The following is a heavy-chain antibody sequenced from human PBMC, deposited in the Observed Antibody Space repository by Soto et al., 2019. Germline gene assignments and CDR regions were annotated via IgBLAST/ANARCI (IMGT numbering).Heavy chain of an antibody. CDR1: SGSISSTTYY. J-gene: IGHJ3*02. CDR3: ERLRPGPGYCSSTVCYGALDM. D-gene: IGHD2-2*01. V-gene: IGHV4-39*02. CDR2: IYYTGLA. Sequence: QLQLQESGPGLVKPSETMSLTCTDSSGSISSTTYYWAWIRQPPGKGLEWIGSIYYTGLAYYDPPPSLNSRVTIPVDTSKNYFSLKLSSVAGADTAVYYCERLRPGPGYCSSTVCYGALDMWGQGTMVTVSS.